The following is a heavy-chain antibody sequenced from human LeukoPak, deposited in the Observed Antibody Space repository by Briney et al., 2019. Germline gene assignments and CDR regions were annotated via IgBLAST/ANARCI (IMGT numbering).Heavy chain of an antibody. J-gene: IGHJ4*02. Sequence: SETLSLTCTVSGGSISSYYWSWIRQPPGKGLEWIGYIYYSGSTNYNPSLKSRVTISVDTSKNQFSLKLSSVTAADTAVYYCARGGSYGTLDYWGQGTLVTVSS. V-gene: IGHV4-59*12. D-gene: IGHD1-26*01. CDR2: IYYSGST. CDR3: ARGGSYGTLDY. CDR1: GGSISSYY.